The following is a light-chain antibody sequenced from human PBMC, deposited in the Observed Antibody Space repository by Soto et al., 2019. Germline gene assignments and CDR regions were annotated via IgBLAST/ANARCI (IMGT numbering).Light chain of an antibody. CDR1: QAISTY. Sequence: DIQLTQSPSLLSASVGDRVTITCRASQAISTYLAWYQQASGKAPKLLIYAASSLQSGVPSRFSGSGSGTDFTLTISSLQPEDFATYYCQQSYSTLITFGQGTRLEIK. CDR3: QQSYSTLIT. V-gene: IGKV1-39*01. CDR2: AAS. J-gene: IGKJ5*01.